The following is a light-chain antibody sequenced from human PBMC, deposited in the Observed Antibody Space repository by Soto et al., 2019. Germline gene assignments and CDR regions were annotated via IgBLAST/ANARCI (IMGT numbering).Light chain of an antibody. CDR3: QQSYTTPWT. Sequence: DIRMTQSPSSLSVSVGDGVTITCRASETINNYLNWYQQNPGRAPKLLIHAASTLQSGVPSRFSGSGSGTDFTLTISSLQPEDFATYSCQQSYTTPWTFGLGTRVEI. J-gene: IGKJ1*01. CDR1: ETINNY. V-gene: IGKV1-39*01. CDR2: AAS.